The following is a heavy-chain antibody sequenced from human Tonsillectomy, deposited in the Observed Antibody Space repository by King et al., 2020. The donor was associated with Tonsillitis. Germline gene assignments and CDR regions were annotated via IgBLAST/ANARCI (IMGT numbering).Heavy chain of an antibody. D-gene: IGHD1-26*01. CDR3: AKGVYSGSYSPAEYFQH. CDR1: GFTFSSYG. CDR2: ISYDGSNK. Sequence: VQLVESGGGVVQPGRSLRLSCAASGFTFSSYGMHWVRQAPGKGLEWVAGISYDGSNKYYADSVKGRLTISTDNSKNTLDLQMNSRRAVVTAGYYCAKGVYSGSYSPAEYFQHWGQGTLVTVSS. V-gene: IGHV3-30*18. J-gene: IGHJ1*01.